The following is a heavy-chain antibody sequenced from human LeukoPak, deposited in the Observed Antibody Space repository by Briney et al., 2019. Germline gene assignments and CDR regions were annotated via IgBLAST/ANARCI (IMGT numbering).Heavy chain of an antibody. D-gene: IGHD1-26*01. Sequence: SETLSLTCTVSGGSISSSSYYWGWIRQPPGKGLEWIGSFYYSGSTYYDPSLKSRVTISVDTSKNQFSLKLSSVTAADTAVYNCARFGGTYYGDFDYWGQGTLVPVS. J-gene: IGHJ4*02. CDR3: ARFGGTYYGDFDY. V-gene: IGHV4-39*01. CDR2: FYYSGST. CDR1: GGSISSSSYY.